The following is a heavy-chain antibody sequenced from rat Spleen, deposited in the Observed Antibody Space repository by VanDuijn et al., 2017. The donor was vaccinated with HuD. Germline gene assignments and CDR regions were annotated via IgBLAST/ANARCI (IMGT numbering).Heavy chain of an antibody. Sequence: EVELVESGGGLVQPGRSMKLSCAASGFTFSNYGMAWVRQAPTKGLEWVASISTGGGNTYYRDSVKGRFTISRDNAKSTLYLQLNSLRTEDTATYYCARSTYDYFDYWGQGVMLTVSS. CDR1: GFTFSNYG. CDR2: ISTGGGNT. CDR3: ARSTYDYFDY. J-gene: IGHJ2*01. V-gene: IGHV5-25*01. D-gene: IGHD2-1*01.